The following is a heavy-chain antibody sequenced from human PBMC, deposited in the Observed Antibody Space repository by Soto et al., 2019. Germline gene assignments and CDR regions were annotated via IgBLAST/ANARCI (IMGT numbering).Heavy chain of an antibody. CDR2: INSDASDT. V-gene: IGHV3-74*01. CDR1: GFTFSKHW. CDR3: ALEERYVAHVDY. J-gene: IGHJ4*02. D-gene: IGHD1-1*01. Sequence: VQLVESGGGLVQPGGSLRLSCAASGFTFSKHWMHWVRQAPGKGLVWVARINSDASDTASADSVKGRFTISRDNAKDTLYLPMYCLRIEDTAVDYSALEERYVAHVDYWGQGTPVTVSS.